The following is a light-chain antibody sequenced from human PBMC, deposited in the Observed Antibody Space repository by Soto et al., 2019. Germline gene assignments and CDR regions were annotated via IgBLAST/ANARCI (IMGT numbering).Light chain of an antibody. CDR2: DAS. CDR3: QQFHDLPT. CDR1: QDISNY. V-gene: IGKV1-33*01. J-gene: IGKJ4*01. Sequence: DIQMTQSPSSLSASVGDRVTITCQATQDISNYLNWFQQKPGKAPKLLIYDASTLGTGVPSRFSGSGSGTDFTFTIISLQPEDIATYYCQQFHDLPTFGGGTKVDIK.